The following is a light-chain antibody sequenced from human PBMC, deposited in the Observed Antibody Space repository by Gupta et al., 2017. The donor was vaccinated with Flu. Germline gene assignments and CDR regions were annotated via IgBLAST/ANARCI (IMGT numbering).Light chain of an antibody. CDR2: DAS. Sequence: DIQMTQSPYSLSASVGDRVTITCQASQDIGAYLNWYQQRPREAPKLLIYDASNLETGVSSRFSGGGSGTHFTLTINGLQPEDLASYFGQQHHSLRSLTFGGGTKVEI. CDR3: QQHHSLRSLT. CDR1: QDIGAY. J-gene: IGKJ4*01. V-gene: IGKV1-33*01.